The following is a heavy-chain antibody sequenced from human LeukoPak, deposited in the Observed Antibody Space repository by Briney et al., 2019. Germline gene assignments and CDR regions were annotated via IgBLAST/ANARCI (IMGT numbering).Heavy chain of an antibody. V-gene: IGHV1-18*01. CDR3: ARGSLYYYDSSGHYAFDI. Sequence: RASVKVSCKASGYTFTSYGISWVRQAPGQGLEWMGWISAYNGNTNYAQKLQGRVTMTTDPSTSTAYMELRSLRSDDTAVYYCARGSLYYYDSSGHYAFDIWGQGTMVTVSS. D-gene: IGHD3-22*01. J-gene: IGHJ3*02. CDR2: ISAYNGNT. CDR1: GYTFTSYG.